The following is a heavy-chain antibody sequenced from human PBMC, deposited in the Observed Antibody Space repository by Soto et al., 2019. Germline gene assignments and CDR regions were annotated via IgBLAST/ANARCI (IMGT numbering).Heavy chain of an antibody. Sequence: PGGSLRLSCAASGFTFSSDAMSWVRQAPGKGLEWVSAMSGSGGSTYYADSVKCRFTISRDNSKKTMDLQMNSLRAEDTAVSYCASWPPYYDYVWGSYPLDYWGQGTLVTVSS. J-gene: IGHJ4*02. V-gene: IGHV3-23*01. CDR2: MSGSGGST. CDR1: GFTFSSDA. CDR3: ASWPPYYDYVWGSYPLDY. D-gene: IGHD3-16*02.